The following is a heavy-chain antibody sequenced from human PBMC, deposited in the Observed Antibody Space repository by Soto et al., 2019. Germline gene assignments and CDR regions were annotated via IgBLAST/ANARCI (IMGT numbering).Heavy chain of an antibody. D-gene: IGHD1-1*01. V-gene: IGHV3-7*01. J-gene: IGHJ6*02. CDR3: TRDFQGPLDYGMDV. CDR1: GFTFSSYW. Sequence: LRLSCAASGFTFSSYWMSWVRQAPGKGLEWVANVKYDGSQTYYVGSVKGRFTISRDNAKNSLYLQMNSLRAEDTAVYYCTRDFQGPLDYGMDVWGQGTTVTVSS. CDR2: VKYDGSQT.